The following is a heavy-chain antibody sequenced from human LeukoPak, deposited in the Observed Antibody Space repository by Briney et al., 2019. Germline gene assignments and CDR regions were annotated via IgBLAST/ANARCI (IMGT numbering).Heavy chain of an antibody. J-gene: IGHJ6*02. Sequence: GGSLRLSCAASGFTFSSYDMRWVRQAPGKGLEWVTVISYDGSNRYYADSVKGRFTISRDNSKNTLYLQMNSLRPEDTAVYYCAKDDYGMDVWGQGTTVTVSS. CDR1: GFTFSSYD. CDR3: AKDDYGMDV. CDR2: ISYDGSNR. V-gene: IGHV3-30*18.